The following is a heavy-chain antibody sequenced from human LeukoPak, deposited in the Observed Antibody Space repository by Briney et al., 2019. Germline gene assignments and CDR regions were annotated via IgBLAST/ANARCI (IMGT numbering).Heavy chain of an antibody. CDR3: ARAGRAPNWNYAYYYYSMDV. D-gene: IGHD1-7*01. V-gene: IGHV4-34*01. CDR2: INHRGST. Sequence: SETLSLTCAVDGGSFSGYYWSWIRQPPGKGLEWIGEINHRGSTNYNPSLKSRVTISVDTSKNQFSLKLSSVTAADTAVYYCARAGRAPNWNYAYYYYSMDVWGKGTTVTASS. CDR1: GGSFSGYY. J-gene: IGHJ6*04.